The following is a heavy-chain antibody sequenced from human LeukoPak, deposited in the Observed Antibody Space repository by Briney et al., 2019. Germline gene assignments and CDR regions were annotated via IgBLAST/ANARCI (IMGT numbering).Heavy chain of an antibody. J-gene: IGHJ4*02. CDR3: ARGPKYDYVWGSGFDY. D-gene: IGHD3-16*01. V-gene: IGHV1-69*13. Sequence: GASVKVSCKASEGTFSSYAISWVRQAPGQGLQWKGGIIPIFGTANYAQKFQGRVTITADESTSTAYMELSSLRSEDTAVYYCARGPKYDYVWGSGFDYWGQGTLVTVSS. CDR2: IIPIFGTA. CDR1: EGTFSSYA.